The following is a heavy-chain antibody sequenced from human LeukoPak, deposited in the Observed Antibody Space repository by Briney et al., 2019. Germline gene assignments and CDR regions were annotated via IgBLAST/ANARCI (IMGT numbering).Heavy chain of an antibody. D-gene: IGHD6-25*01. J-gene: IGHJ5*02. CDR2: IYYSGSA. V-gene: IGHV4-31*03. CDR3: ARIERFWFDP. CDR1: GGSISSGGYY. Sequence: KPSETLSLTCTVSGGSISSGGYYWSWIRQHPGKGLEWIGYIYYSGSAYYNPSLKSRVTISVDTSKNQFSLKLSSVTAADTAVYYCARIERFWFDPWGQGTLVTVSS.